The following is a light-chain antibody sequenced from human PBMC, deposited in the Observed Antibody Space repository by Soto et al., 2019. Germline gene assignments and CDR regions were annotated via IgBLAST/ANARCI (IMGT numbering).Light chain of an antibody. Sequence: DIQMTQSPSSLSASVGDGVTITCRASQGISNSLAWYQQKPGKVPKLLIYAASTLHSGVPSRFSGSGSATDFTLTNSSLQPEDVATYYCQKYNSALWTFGQGTKVEIK. V-gene: IGKV1-27*01. CDR1: QGISNS. J-gene: IGKJ1*01. CDR2: AAS. CDR3: QKYNSALWT.